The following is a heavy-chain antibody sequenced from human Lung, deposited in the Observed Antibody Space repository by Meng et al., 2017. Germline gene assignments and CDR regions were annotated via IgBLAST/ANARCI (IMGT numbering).Heavy chain of an antibody. D-gene: IGHD3-3*01. Sequence: GESLKISCAASGFTFSSYALHWVRQAPGKGLEWMTIISYDGSFKSYADSVKGRFTISRDNSKNTLYLQVNSLRVEDSAVYYCARESYNTYMDVWGQGTTVTVS. V-gene: IGHV3-30*04. CDR3: ARESYNTYMDV. CDR2: ISYDGSFK. J-gene: IGHJ6*02. CDR1: GFTFSSYA.